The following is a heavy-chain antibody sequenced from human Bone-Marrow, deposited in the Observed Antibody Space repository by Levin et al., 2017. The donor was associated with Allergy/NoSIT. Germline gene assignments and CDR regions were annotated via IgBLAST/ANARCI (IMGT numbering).Heavy chain of an antibody. CDR3: AREGVWEAAAGTFWNGMDV. J-gene: IGHJ6*02. V-gene: IGHV3-7*01. Sequence: GGSLRLSCAASGFTFSSYWMSWVRQAPGKGLEWVANIKQDGSEKYYVDSVKGRFTISRDNAKNSLYLQMNSLRAEDTAVYYCAREGVWEAAAGTFWNGMDVWGQGTTVTVSS. D-gene: IGHD6-13*01. CDR1: GFTFSSYW. CDR2: IKQDGSEK.